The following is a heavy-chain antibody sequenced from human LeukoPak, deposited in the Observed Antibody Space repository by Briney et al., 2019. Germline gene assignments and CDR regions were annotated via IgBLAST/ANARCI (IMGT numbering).Heavy chain of an antibody. Sequence: SETLSLTCTVSGGSISSYYWSWIRQPAGKGLEWIGRIYTSGSTNYNPSLKSRVTMSLDASKNQVSVNLNSVTAADTAIYYCARERHGGYSYGFSFDYWGQGTLVTVSS. D-gene: IGHD5-18*01. V-gene: IGHV4-4*07. CDR1: GGSISSYY. CDR3: ARERHGGYSYGFSFDY. J-gene: IGHJ4*02. CDR2: IYTSGST.